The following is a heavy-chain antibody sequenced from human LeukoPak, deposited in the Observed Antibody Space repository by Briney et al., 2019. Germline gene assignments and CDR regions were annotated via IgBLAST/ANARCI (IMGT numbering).Heavy chain of an antibody. CDR3: ARGRDRGASTPFDY. Sequence: GASVKVSCKASGDTLTVHYIHWVRQGPGQGLEWLGWITLHSGDTHYAQKFQGRLTMTSDTSISTGYLELRRVQFDDTAVYYCARGRDRGASTPFDYWGQGTLVTVSS. CDR2: ITLHSGDT. D-gene: IGHD1-26*01. CDR1: GDTLTVHY. J-gene: IGHJ4*02. V-gene: IGHV1-2*02.